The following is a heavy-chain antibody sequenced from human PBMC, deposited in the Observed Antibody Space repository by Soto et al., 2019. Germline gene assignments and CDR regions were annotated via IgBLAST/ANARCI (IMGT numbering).Heavy chain of an antibody. CDR3: AKSYSSNWYDYFDY. V-gene: IGHV3-23*01. Sequence: GGSLRLSCAASGFTFSTYAMSWVRQAPGKGLEWVSAISGSDGSTYYADSVKGRFTISRDNSKNTLYLQMNSLRAEDTALYFCAKSYSSNWYDYFDYWGQGTLVTVSS. D-gene: IGHD6-13*01. CDR1: GFTFSTYA. CDR2: ISGSDGST. J-gene: IGHJ4*02.